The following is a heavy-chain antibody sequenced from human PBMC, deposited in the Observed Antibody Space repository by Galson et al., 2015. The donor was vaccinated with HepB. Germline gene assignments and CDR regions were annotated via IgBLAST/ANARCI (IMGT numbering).Heavy chain of an antibody. J-gene: IGHJ4*02. Sequence: SLRLSCAASGFTFSHYWMHWVRQPPGKGLVWVSRVKSDGETADYADSVKGRFTISRDNAKNRLFLHMDSLTVDDTAVYFCARTITPAPIPLFDSWGQGTLVTVSS. CDR2: VKSDGETA. V-gene: IGHV3-74*01. D-gene: IGHD3-10*01. CDR1: GFTFSHYW. CDR3: ARTITPAPIPLFDS.